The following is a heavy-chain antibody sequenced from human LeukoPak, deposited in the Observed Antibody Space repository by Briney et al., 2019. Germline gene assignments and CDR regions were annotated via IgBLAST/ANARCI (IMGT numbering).Heavy chain of an antibody. CDR3: AKGGSDMVRGLPPPHY. D-gene: IGHD3-10*01. V-gene: IGHV3-30*18. CDR2: ISYDGSNK. CDR1: GFTFSSYG. J-gene: IGHJ4*02. Sequence: TGRSLRLSCAASGFTFSSYGMHWVRQAPGKGLEWVAVISYDGSNKYYAGSVKGRFTISRDNSKNTLYLQMNSLGAEDTAVYYCAKGGSDMVRGLPPPHYWGQGTLVTVSS.